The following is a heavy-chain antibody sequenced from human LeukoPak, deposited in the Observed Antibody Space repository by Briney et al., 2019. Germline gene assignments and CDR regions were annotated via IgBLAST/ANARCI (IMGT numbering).Heavy chain of an antibody. CDR1: GFTFTIYW. J-gene: IGHJ4*02. V-gene: IGHV3-7*01. D-gene: IGHD6-13*01. CDR3: ARVSRIAGRLSALDY. CDR2: IKQDGSEK. Sequence: GGSLRLSCAASGFTFTIYWITWVRQAPGKGLEWVANIKQDGSEKYYVDSVKGRFTISRDNAKNSLYLQMNSLRAEDTAVYYCARVSRIAGRLSALDYWGQGTLVTVSS.